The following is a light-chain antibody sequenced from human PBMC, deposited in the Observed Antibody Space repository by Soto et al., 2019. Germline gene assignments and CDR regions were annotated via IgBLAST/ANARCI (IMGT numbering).Light chain of an antibody. Sequence: QSVLTQPASVSGSPGQSITISCTGTSSDVGAYNFVSWYQQHPGKAPQLIFYEVSNRPPGLSDRFSGSKSGTTASLTISGLQDEDEADYFCSSYTTHKTQLFGGGTKVTVL. J-gene: IGLJ2*01. CDR2: EVS. CDR1: SSDVGAYNF. CDR3: SSYTTHKTQL. V-gene: IGLV2-14*01.